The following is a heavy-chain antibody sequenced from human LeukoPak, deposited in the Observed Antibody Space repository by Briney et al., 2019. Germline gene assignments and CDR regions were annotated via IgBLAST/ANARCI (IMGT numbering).Heavy chain of an antibody. Sequence: PSETLSLTCTVSGGSLSGYYWSWIRQPPGKGLEWIGEIYDRGNSKYSPSLNSRVTISVDRSRNQFSLWLYSVTSADTAIYYCARSSDYYFGPWGQGTLVTVSS. CDR1: GGSLSGYY. D-gene: IGHD3-22*01. J-gene: IGHJ5*02. CDR3: ARSSDYYFGP. CDR2: IYDRGNS. V-gene: IGHV4-59*01.